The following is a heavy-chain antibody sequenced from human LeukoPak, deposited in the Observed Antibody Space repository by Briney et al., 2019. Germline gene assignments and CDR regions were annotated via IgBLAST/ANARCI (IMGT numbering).Heavy chain of an antibody. CDR3: ARGTYYDYVWGSYRNWFDP. D-gene: IGHD3-16*02. J-gene: IGHJ5*02. CDR1: GYSISSGYY. V-gene: IGHV4-38-2*02. Sequence: SETLSLTCTVSGYSISSGYYWGWIRPPPGKGLEWIGSINHSGSTNYNPSLKSRVTISVDTSKNQFSLKLSSVTAADTAVYYCARGTYYDYVWGSYRNWFDPWGQGTLVTVSS. CDR2: INHSGST.